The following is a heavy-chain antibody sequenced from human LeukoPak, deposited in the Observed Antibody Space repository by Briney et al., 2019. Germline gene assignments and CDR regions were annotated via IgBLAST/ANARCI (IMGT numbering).Heavy chain of an antibody. V-gene: IGHV1-2*02. CDR3: ARAQSTVTIKPFDY. J-gene: IGHJ4*02. D-gene: IGHD4-17*01. CDR2: INPNSGGT. Sequence: ASVKVFCKASGYTFTSYDINWVRQAPGQGLEWMGWINPNSGGTNYAQKFQGRVTMTRDTSISTAYMELSRLRSDDTAVYYCARAQSTVTIKPFDYWGQGTLVTVSS. CDR1: GYTFTSYD.